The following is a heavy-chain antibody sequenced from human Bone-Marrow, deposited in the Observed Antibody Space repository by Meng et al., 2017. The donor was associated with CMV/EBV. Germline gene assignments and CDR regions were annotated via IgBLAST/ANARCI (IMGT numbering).Heavy chain of an antibody. CDR1: GGSFSGYY. Sequence: SETLSLTCAVYGGSFSGYYWSWIRQPPGKGLEWIGEINHSGSTNYNPSLKSRVTISVDTSKNQFSLKLSSVTAADTAVYYCARGRVVVGVGMDVWGQGTTFTVSS. CDR2: INHSGST. V-gene: IGHV4-34*01. J-gene: IGHJ6*02. CDR3: ARGRVVVGVGMDV. D-gene: IGHD1-26*01.